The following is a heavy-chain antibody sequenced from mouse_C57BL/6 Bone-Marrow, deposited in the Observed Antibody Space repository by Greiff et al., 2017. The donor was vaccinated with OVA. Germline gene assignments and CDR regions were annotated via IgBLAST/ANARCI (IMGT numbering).Heavy chain of an antibody. CDR1: GYSITSGYY. D-gene: IGHD3-2*02. Sequence: EVKVEESGPGLVKPSQSLSLPCSVTGYSITSGYYWNWIRQFPGNKLEWMGYISYDGSNNYNPSLKNRISITRDTSKNQFFLKLNSVTTEDTATYYCARVSGTWGFAYWGQGTLVTVSA. CDR2: ISYDGSN. CDR3: ARVSGTWGFAY. J-gene: IGHJ3*01. V-gene: IGHV3-6*01.